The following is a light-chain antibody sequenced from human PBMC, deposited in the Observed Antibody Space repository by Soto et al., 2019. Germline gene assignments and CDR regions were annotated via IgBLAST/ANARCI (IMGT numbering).Light chain of an antibody. CDR1: QDIKNY. CDR3: QHYNHLPPLS. V-gene: IGKV1-33*01. J-gene: IGKJ4*01. Sequence: DIQMTQSPSSLSASVGDRVTITCQASQDIKNYLNWYQQKPGKAPNLLIYDASNLKAGVPSRFSGSGSGTDFTFTISSLQPEDVATYYCQHYNHLPPLSLGGGTKVEI. CDR2: DAS.